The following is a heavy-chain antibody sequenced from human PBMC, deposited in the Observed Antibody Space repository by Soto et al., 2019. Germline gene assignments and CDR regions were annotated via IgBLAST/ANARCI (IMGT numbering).Heavy chain of an antibody. D-gene: IGHD5-12*01. J-gene: IGHJ6*03. Sequence: NPSETLSLTCTVSGGSISSSSYYWGWIRQPPGKGLEWIGRINHSGSTTYNPSLKSRVTISVAKSKNQFSLRLSSVTAADTAVYFCARRRYSSRGYYHMDVWGEGTTVTVSS. V-gene: IGHV4-39*07. CDR1: GGSISSSSYY. CDR3: ARRRYSSRGYYHMDV. CDR2: INHSGST.